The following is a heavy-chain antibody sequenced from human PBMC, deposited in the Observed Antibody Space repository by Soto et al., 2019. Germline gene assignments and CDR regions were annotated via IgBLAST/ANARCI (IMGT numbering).Heavy chain of an antibody. CDR1: GFIFSTYG. V-gene: IGHV3-33*01. J-gene: IGHJ4*02. CDR3: VRAVGPYDY. Sequence: QVQLVESGGGVVQPGRSLRLSCTTSGFIFSTYGIHWVRQAPGKGLEWVAVIWPDGSNKYYADSVKGRFIISRDNSRNILWLQMNSLRAEDTATYYCVRAVGPYDYWGQGTLVTVSS. CDR2: IWPDGSNK. D-gene: IGHD1-26*01.